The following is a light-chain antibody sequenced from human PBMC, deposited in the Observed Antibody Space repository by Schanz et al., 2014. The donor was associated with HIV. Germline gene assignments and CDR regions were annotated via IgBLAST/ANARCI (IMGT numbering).Light chain of an antibody. J-gene: IGKJ1*01. CDR3: LQYHTFPWT. CDR2: AAS. Sequence: DIQMTQSPSSLSASVGDRVTITCRASQSISSYLNWYQQKPGKAPKLLIYAASSLQSGVPSRFSGSGSGTEFSLTINSLQPEDFATYYCLQYHTFPWTFGQGTKVDVK. CDR1: QSISSY. V-gene: IGKV1-39*01.